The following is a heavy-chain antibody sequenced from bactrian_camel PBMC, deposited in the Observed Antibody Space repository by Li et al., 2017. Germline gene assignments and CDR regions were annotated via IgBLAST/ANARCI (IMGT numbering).Heavy chain of an antibody. D-gene: IGHD6*01. V-gene: IGHV3S40*01. CDR1: GYTYSSSC. Sequence: DVQLVESGGGSVQAGGSLRLSCAASGYTYSSSCMGWFRLAPGKGREGVAAIDGDGSTNSADSVKGRFTISRDNAKKTVSLQLNNLKPDDTAVYYCATAGLARVVAGTRWTTGARGPRSPSP. CDR2: IDGDGST. J-gene: IGHJ4*01. CDR3: ATAGLARVVAGTRWTT.